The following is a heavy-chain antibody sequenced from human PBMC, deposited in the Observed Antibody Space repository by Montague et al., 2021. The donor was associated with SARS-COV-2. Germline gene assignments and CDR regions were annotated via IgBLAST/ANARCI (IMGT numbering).Heavy chain of an antibody. V-gene: IGHV3-48*03. D-gene: IGHD2-15*01. Sequence: SLRLSCAASGFTFSSYEMNWVRQAPGKGLEWVSYISSRGSTIYYADSVKGRFTISRDDAKNSLYLQMNSLRAEDTAVYYCAATSGDIVVVVAAYYGMDVWGQGTTVTVSS. J-gene: IGHJ6*02. CDR3: AATSGDIVVVVAAYYGMDV. CDR1: GFTFSSYE. CDR2: ISSRGSTI.